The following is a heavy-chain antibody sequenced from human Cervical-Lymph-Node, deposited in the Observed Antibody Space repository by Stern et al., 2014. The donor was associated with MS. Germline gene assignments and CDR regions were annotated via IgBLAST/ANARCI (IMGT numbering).Heavy chain of an antibody. CDR2: AWYDGSTA. CDR1: GFTFSSYG. J-gene: IGHJ4*02. V-gene: IGHV3-33*01. Sequence: QVQLVQSGGGVVQPGTSLRLSCAASGFTFSSYGMHWVRQAPGKGLEWVALAWYDGSTAYYTNSVKGRFTISRDNSKNTLSLQMNSLTAEDTAVYYCARGHIPYAYNYLFDDWGQGTLVTVSS. D-gene: IGHD5-24*01. CDR3: ARGHIPYAYNYLFDD.